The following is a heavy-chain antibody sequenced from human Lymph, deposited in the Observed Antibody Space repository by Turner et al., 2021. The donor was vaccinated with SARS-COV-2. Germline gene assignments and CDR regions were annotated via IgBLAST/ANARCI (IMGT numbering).Heavy chain of an antibody. Sequence: EVQLFGSGGGLVHPGGSLRLSCASSGFTFSSYAMSWVRQAPGKGLEWVSSLSVSVGSAYNADYVKGRFTISRDNSKNTLYLKMNSLRVEDTAVYYCAKGVRGVIIPEAFDIWGQGTMVTISS. CDR1: GFTFSSYA. V-gene: IGHV3-23*01. CDR3: AKGVRGVIIPEAFDI. CDR2: LSVSVGSA. J-gene: IGHJ3*02. D-gene: IGHD3-10*01.